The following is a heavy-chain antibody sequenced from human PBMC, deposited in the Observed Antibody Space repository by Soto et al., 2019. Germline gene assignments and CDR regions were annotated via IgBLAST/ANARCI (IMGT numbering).Heavy chain of an antibody. J-gene: IGHJ4*02. CDR1: GYTFTSYG. V-gene: IGHV1-18*01. CDR2: ISAYNGNT. D-gene: IGHD3-22*01. CDR3: ARLKGDYYDSSGQFDY. Sequence: GASVKVSCKASGYTFTSYGISWVRQAPGQGLEWMGWISAYNGNTNYAQKLQGRVTMTTDTSTSTAYMELRSLRSDDTAVYYCARLKGDYYDSSGQFDYWGQGTLVTVSS.